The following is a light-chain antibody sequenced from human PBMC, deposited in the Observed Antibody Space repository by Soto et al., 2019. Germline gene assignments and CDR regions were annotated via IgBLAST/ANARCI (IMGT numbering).Light chain of an antibody. CDR3: ATWDSSLSGGV. Sequence: QSVLTQPPSVSAAPGQKVTISCSGSSSNIGNNYVSWYQQLPGTAPKLLIYDNNNRPSGIPDRFSGSKSGTSATLGITGLQTGDEADYYCATWDSSLSGGVLGTGTKVTV. V-gene: IGLV1-51*01. J-gene: IGLJ1*01. CDR1: SSNIGNNY. CDR2: DNN.